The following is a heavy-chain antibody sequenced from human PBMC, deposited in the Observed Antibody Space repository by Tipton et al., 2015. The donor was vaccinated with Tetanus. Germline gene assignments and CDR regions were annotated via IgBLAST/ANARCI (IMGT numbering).Heavy chain of an antibody. D-gene: IGHD1-26*01. Sequence: SLRLSCAASGFTFSSYSMNWVRQAPGKGLEWVSYISSSSSTIYYADSVKGRFTISRDNAKNSLYLQMNSLGDEDTAVYYCARDLLGFPYLAAAKRALNDAFDIWGQGTMVPVSS. CDR3: ARDLLGFPYLAAAKRALNDAFDI. J-gene: IGHJ3*02. CDR1: GFTFSSYS. CDR2: ISSSSSTI. V-gene: IGHV3-48*02.